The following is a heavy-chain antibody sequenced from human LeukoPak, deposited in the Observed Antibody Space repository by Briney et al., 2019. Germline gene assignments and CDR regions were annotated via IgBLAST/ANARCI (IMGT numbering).Heavy chain of an antibody. J-gene: IGHJ6*03. D-gene: IGHD2-2*01. V-gene: IGHV4-34*10. Sequence: SETLSLTCAVYGESSSAFFWSWIRQSPGTGLEWIGEIDHRGSATYNPSLQSRLTISVDTSKNQFSLSLTSVTAADTALYYCARWYCSNNICFHMDVWGKGTTVTVFS. CDR2: IDHRGSA. CDR3: ARWYCSNNICFHMDV. CDR1: GESSSAFF.